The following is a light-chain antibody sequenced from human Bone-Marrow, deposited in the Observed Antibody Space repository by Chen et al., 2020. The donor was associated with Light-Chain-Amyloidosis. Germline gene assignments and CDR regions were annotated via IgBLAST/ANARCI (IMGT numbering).Light chain of an antibody. CDR1: NIGSTS. Sequence: SYVLTQPSSVSVAPVQTATIACGGNNIGSTSVHWYQQTPGQAPRLVVYADSDRPSGIPERLSGSNSGNMATLTISRVEAGDEADYYCQVWDRSSDRPVFGGGTKLTVL. CDR3: QVWDRSSDRPV. V-gene: IGLV3-21*02. CDR2: ADS. J-gene: IGLJ3*02.